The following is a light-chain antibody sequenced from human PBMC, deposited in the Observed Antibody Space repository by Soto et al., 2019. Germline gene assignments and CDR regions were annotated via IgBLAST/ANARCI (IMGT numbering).Light chain of an antibody. Sequence: DIQMNQSPSTLSASVGDRVTVTCRASQSISSWLAWYQQKAGKAPKLLIYKASALESGVPSRFSGSGSGTEFTLTISSLEPEDFATYYCQHYNTYPWTFGQGTKVDNK. CDR3: QHYNTYPWT. CDR2: KAS. V-gene: IGKV1-5*03. J-gene: IGKJ1*01. CDR1: QSISSW.